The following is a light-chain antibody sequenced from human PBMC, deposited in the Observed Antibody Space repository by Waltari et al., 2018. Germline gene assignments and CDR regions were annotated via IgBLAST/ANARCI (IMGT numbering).Light chain of an antibody. V-gene: IGKV3-11*01. CDR2: DAF. J-gene: IGKJ5*01. CDR1: QNVNSY. Sequence: EIVLTQSPATLSLSPGERATLSCRASQNVNSYLIWYQQKPGQAPRLLIYDAFNRATGIPARFSGSGSGTDFTLTISNLEPEDFADYYCQQRANWPITFGQGTRLEIK. CDR3: QQRANWPIT.